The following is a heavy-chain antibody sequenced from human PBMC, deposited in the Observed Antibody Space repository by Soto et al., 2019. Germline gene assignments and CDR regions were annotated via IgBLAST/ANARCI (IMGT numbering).Heavy chain of an antibody. Sequence: ASVEVSCEASRLTFLRYGVTSVRQAPGQGREGMGWISPYNDYTIYAQKLQGRVTMTTDTSTRTVYLDLRSLKSDDTAVYYCARGGYYDNTWGKLSHYGLDVWGQGTSVTV. CDR2: ISPYNDYT. J-gene: IGHJ6*02. CDR3: ARGGYYDNTWGKLSHYGLDV. CDR1: RLTFLRYG. D-gene: IGHD3-16*01. V-gene: IGHV1-18*01.